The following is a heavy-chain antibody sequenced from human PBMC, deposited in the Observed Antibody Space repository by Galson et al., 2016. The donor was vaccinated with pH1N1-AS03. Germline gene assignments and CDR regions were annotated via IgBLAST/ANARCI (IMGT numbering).Heavy chain of an antibody. CDR2: ISHSGNT. V-gene: IGHV4-38-2*01. CDR3: ARFSGSYQFDY. Sequence: SETLSLTCAVSGYSISSGFHWAWVRQPPSKGLEWIGTISHSGNTYYNPSLKSRVTMSVDTSKNQFSLKLSSVTAADAAVYHCARFSGSYQFDYWGQGTLVTVSS. CDR1: GYSISSGFH. J-gene: IGHJ4*02. D-gene: IGHD1-26*01.